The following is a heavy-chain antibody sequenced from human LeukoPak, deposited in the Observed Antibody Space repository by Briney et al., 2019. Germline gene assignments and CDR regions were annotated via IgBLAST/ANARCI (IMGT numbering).Heavy chain of an antibody. J-gene: IGHJ4*02. CDR2: ISWDGTT. CDR1: GFTFEDYT. CDR3: VKDRSYESSGSFFDY. Sequence: GRSLRLSCAASGFTFEDYTVHWVRHAPGKTLEWVSLISWDGTTYYTDSVKSGFTISRDNSKGSRYLQMDSLRSENTAFYYCVKDRSYESSGSFFDYGGQGTLSPSP. V-gene: IGHV3-43*01. D-gene: IGHD3-22*01.